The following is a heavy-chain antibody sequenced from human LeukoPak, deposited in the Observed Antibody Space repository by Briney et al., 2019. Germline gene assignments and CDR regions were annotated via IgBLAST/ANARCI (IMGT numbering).Heavy chain of an antibody. D-gene: IGHD1-1*01. V-gene: IGHV3-74*01. CDR2: INNDGSST. CDR1: GFTLSSYW. Sequence: GGSLRLSCAASGFTLSSYWMHWVRQAPGKGLVRVSRINNDGSSTTCADSVKGRFTISRDNAKNTLSLQMNSLRAEDTAVYYCARTTLYDYYMDVWGKGTTVTVSS. CDR3: ARTTLYDYYMDV. J-gene: IGHJ6*03.